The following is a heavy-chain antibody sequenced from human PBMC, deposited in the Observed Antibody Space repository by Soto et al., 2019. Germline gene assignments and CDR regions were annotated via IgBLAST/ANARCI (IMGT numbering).Heavy chain of an antibody. D-gene: IGHD2-2*01. CDR3: AKDRDIVVVPALVPGDV. J-gene: IGHJ6*02. CDR2: ISYDGRNK. CDR1: GFTFSSYG. V-gene: IGHV3-30*18. Sequence: QVQLVEAGGGVVQPGRSLRLSCAASGFTFSSYGMPWIRQAPGKGREAAAGISYDGRNKYYADSVKGRFTISRDNSKNTLYLQRNSLRAEDTAEYYCAKDRDIVVVPALVPGDVWGQGTTVTVSS.